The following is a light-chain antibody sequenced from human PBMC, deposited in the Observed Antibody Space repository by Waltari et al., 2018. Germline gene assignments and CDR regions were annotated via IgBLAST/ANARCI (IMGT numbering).Light chain of an antibody. CDR3: MQALQTPPYS. J-gene: IGKJ2*03. CDR2: LGS. CDR1: PSLLHSNGYNY. V-gene: IGKV2-28*01. Sequence: TVMTKPPLSLPVTTGEPAPITCRSSPSLLHSNGYNYLDWYLLKPGQSQQLLIYLGSNRASGVPDRFSGSGSGTDFTLKISRVEAEDVGVYYCMQALQTPPYSFGQGTKLEIK.